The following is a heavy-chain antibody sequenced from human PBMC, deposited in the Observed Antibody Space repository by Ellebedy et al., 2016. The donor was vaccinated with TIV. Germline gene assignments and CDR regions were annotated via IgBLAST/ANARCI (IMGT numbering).Heavy chain of an antibody. V-gene: IGHV3-64D*06. CDR2: ITGDGGST. CDR3: VKAWGD. Sequence: GESLKISCAASGFTFSSYAMSWVRQAPGKGLEYVSAITGDGGSTYYADSVKGRFTISRDNSKHTLYLQMSSLRVEDTAMYYCVKAWGDWGQGTLVTVSS. CDR1: GFTFSSYA. J-gene: IGHJ4*02. D-gene: IGHD3-16*01.